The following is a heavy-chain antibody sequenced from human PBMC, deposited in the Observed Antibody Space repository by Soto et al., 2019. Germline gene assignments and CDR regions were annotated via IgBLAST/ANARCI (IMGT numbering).Heavy chain of an antibody. Sequence: ETLSLTCTVSGGSVSGNGYWSWIRQPPGKGLEWIGYTYYRGGAKYNPSLNSRVTMSVDTSKNQFSLRLNSVTTTDTAVYYCARDLGQGNTPAHNSFDYWGQGTLVTVSS. CDR3: ARDLGQGNTPAHNSFDY. J-gene: IGHJ4*02. V-gene: IGHV4-61*01. D-gene: IGHD2-15*01. CDR2: TYYRGGA. CDR1: GGSVSGNGY.